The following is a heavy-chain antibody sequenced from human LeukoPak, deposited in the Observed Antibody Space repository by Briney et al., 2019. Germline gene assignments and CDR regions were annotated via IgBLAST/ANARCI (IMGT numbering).Heavy chain of an antibody. Sequence: ASVKVSCKASGYTFTSYDINWVRQATGQGLEWMGWINPNSGGTNYAQKFQGRVTMARDTSISTAYMELSRLRSDDTAVYYCARESYYYDSSGPRDAFDIWGQGTMVTVSS. CDR1: GYTFTSYD. V-gene: IGHV1-2*02. CDR3: ARESYYYDSSGPRDAFDI. CDR2: INPNSGGT. J-gene: IGHJ3*02. D-gene: IGHD3-22*01.